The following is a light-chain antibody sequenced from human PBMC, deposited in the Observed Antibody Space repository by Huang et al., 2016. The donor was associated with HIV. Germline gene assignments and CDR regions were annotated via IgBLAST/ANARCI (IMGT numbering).Light chain of an antibody. CDR2: AES. CDR3: QQSYSTPWT. J-gene: IGKJ1*01. Sequence: DIQMTQFPSSLSASVGDRVTITCRASQSISSYLNWYQQKPGKAPKLLIYAESSLQSGVPSRFSGSGSETDFTLTISSLQPEDFATYYCQQSYSTPWTFGQGTKVEIK. V-gene: IGKV1-39*01. CDR1: QSISSY.